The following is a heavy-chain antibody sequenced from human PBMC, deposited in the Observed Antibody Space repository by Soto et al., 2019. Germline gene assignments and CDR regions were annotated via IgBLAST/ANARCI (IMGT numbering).Heavy chain of an antibody. CDR3: ARRTWGERHKQLGYFDY. CDR1: GGSFSGYY. CDR2: INHSGST. D-gene: IGHD6-13*01. Sequence: SETLSLTCAVYGGSFSGYYWSWIRQPPGKGLEWIGEINHSGSTNYNPSLKSRVTISVDTSKNQFSLKLSSVAAADTPVYYCARRTWGERHKQLGYFDYWGQVTLLTVS. V-gene: IGHV4-34*01. J-gene: IGHJ4*02.